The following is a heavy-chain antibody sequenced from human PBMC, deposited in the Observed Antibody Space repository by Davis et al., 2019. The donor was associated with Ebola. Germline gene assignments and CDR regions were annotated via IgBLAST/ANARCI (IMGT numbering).Heavy chain of an antibody. V-gene: IGHV3-33*01. J-gene: IGHJ4*02. CDR1: GFTFSSYG. CDR2: IWYDGSYK. CDR3: ARGQLYTSSWSDY. Sequence: GESLKISCAASGFTFSSYGMHWVRQAPGKALECVAMIWYDGSYKYYADSVEGRFTISRDNFRNTLYLQMNSFRAEDTAVYYCARGQLYTSSWSDYWGQGTLVTVSS. D-gene: IGHD6-13*01.